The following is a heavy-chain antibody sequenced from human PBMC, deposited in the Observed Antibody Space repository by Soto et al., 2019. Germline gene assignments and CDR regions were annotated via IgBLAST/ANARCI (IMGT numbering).Heavy chain of an antibody. CDR1: GGSVSSGSYY. V-gene: IGHV4-61*01. CDR2: IYYSGST. J-gene: IGHJ5*02. D-gene: IGHD1-7*01. Sequence: SETLSLTCTVSGGSVSSGSYYWSWIRQPPGKGLEWIGYIYYSGSTNYNPSLKSRVTISVDTSKNQFSLKLSSVTAADTAVYYCARDAHNWNYLSWFDPCGPGTLVTVSS. CDR3: ARDAHNWNYLSWFDP.